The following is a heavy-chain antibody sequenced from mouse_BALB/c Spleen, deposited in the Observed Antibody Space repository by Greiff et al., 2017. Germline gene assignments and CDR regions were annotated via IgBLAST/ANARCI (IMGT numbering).Heavy chain of an antibody. Sequence: VQLVESGPGLVAPSQSLSITCTVSGFSLTGYGVNWVRQPPGKGLEWLGMIWGDGSTDYNSALKSRLSISKDNSKSQVFLKMNSLQTDDTARYYCARDLGGSSYYYYAMDYWGQGTSVTVSS. CDR3: ARDLGGSSYYYYAMDY. J-gene: IGHJ4*01. D-gene: IGHD1-1*01. CDR1: GFSLTGYG. V-gene: IGHV2-6-7*01. CDR2: IWGDGST.